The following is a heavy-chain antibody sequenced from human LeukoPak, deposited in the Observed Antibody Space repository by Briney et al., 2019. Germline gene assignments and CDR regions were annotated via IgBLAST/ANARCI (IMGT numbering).Heavy chain of an antibody. CDR3: ARPSSSWSFDY. CDR1: GYIFSSYG. J-gene: IGHJ4*02. V-gene: IGHV1-69*05. CDR2: IIPIFGTA. Sequence: GASVKVSCKTSGYIFSSYGVTWVRQAPGQGLEWMGGIIPIFGTANYAQKFQGRVTITTDESTSTAYMELSSLRSEDTAVYYCARPSSSWSFDYWGQGTLVTVSS. D-gene: IGHD6-13*01.